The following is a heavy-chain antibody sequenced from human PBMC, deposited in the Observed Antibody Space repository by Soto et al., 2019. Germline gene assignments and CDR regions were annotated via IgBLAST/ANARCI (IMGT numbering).Heavy chain of an antibody. CDR1: SGSISSSNW. CDR2: IYHSGST. V-gene: IGHV4-4*02. D-gene: IGHD3-10*01. CDR3: ARVFGRLNRTGWFEP. J-gene: IGHJ5*02. Sequence: SETLSLTCAVSSGSISSSNWWSWVRQPPGKGLEWIGEIYHSGSTNYNPSLKSRVTISVDKSKNQFSLKLSSVTAADTAVYYCARVFGRLNRTGWFEPWGQGTLVTVSS.